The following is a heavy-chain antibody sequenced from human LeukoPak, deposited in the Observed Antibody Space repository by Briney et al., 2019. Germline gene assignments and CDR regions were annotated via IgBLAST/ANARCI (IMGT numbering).Heavy chain of an antibody. V-gene: IGHV6-1*01. CDR2: IYYRSKWSN. CDR3: ARDQTGGLLFDI. Sequence: QTLSLTCAISGDSVSSNSAAWHWIRQSPSRGLEWLGRIYYRSKWSNDYAVSVKSRITINADTSKNQFSLQLDSVTPEDTAVYFCARDQTGGLLFDIWGQGTMVTVSS. CDR1: GDSVSSNSAA. D-gene: IGHD2-15*01. J-gene: IGHJ3*02.